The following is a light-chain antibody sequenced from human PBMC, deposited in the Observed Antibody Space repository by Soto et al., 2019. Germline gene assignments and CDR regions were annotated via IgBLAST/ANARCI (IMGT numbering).Light chain of an antibody. CDR3: QQSDSTPYT. J-gene: IGKJ2*01. CDR1: QSISSW. Sequence: DIQMTQSPSTLSASVGDRVTITCRASQSISSWLAWYQQKPGRAPNLLIYDASSLESGVPSRFSGSGSGTEFTLTIASLQPEDFSTYYCQQSDSTPYTFGQGTKVEI. CDR2: DAS. V-gene: IGKV1-5*01.